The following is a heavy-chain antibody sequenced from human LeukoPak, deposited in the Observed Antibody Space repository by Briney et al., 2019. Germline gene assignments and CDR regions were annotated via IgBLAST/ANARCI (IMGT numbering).Heavy chain of an antibody. CDR3: ARVQGAYIVYYFYGMDV. J-gene: IGHJ6*02. Sequence: GGALRLSCAASGFTFSTYAMSWVRPAPGKGLEWVSAISGRGGRTYYAASVKGRFTISRDNSKNTLYLQMNSMRAEDTAVYYCARVQGAYIVYYFYGMDVWGQGTTVTVSS. CDR2: ISGRGGRT. CDR1: GFTFSTYA. V-gene: IGHV3-23*01. D-gene: IGHD1-26*01.